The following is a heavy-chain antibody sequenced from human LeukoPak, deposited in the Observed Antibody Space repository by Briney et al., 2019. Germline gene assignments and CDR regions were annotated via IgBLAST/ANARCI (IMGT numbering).Heavy chain of an antibody. V-gene: IGHV4-39*01. CDR2: TYYSGTI. D-gene: IGHD2-8*01. CDR1: GDSIRSASYY. Sequence: PSETLSLTCTVSGDSIRSASYYWAWIRQPPGKGLEWIGTTYYSGTISYNSSLKSRVTISVDTSKNQVSLTVTSVTAADTAMFDCARLMADPNAFDFWGQGTMVTVSS. CDR3: ARLMADPNAFDF. J-gene: IGHJ3*01.